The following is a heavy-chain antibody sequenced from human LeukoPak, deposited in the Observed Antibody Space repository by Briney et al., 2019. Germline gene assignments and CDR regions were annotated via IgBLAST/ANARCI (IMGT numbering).Heavy chain of an antibody. V-gene: IGHV4-59*08. J-gene: IGHJ4*02. CDR3: ARLQYHIAAIN. D-gene: IGHD6-6*01. CDR1: GRPISNNY. CDR2: IYSSGST. Sequence: SQRLSLTGTGSGRPISNNYWSWIRQHPGKGLEWIGYIYSSGSTNYNPSLKSRVTISVDTSKNQFSLKLSSVTAADTAVYYCARLQYHIAAINWGQGTLVTVSS.